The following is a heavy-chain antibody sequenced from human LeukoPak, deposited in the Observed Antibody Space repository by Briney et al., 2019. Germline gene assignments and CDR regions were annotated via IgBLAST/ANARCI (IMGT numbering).Heavy chain of an antibody. Sequence: PSETLSLTCTVSGYSISSGYYWGWIRQPPGEGLEWIGSIYHSGSTYYNPSLKSRVTISVDTSKNQFSLKLSSVTAADTAVYYCAKDYYASGSGIYKKQRPYYFDYWGQGTLVTVSS. V-gene: IGHV4-38-2*02. CDR2: IYHSGST. D-gene: IGHD3-10*01. CDR1: GYSISSGYY. CDR3: AKDYYASGSGIYKKQRPYYFDY. J-gene: IGHJ4*02.